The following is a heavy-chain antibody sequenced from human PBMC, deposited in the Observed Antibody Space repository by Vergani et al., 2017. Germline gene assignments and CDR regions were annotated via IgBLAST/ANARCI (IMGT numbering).Heavy chain of an antibody. CDR3: ARFGACDSSGYHYYYYYYYMDV. CDR2: ISSSSSYI. V-gene: IGHV3-21*01. CDR1: GFTFSSYS. D-gene: IGHD3-22*01. Sequence: VQLVESGGGLVKPGGSLRLSCAASGFTFSSYSMNWVRQAPGKGLEWVSSISSSSSYIYYADSVKGRFTISRDNAKNSLYLQMNSLRAEDTAVYYCARFGACDSSGYHYYYYYYYMDVWGKGTTVTVSS. J-gene: IGHJ6*03.